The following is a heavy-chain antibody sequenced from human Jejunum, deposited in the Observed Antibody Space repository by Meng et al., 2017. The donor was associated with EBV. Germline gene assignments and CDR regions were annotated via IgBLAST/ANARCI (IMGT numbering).Heavy chain of an antibody. CDR1: AYTFAGYY. CDR3: AREGLVGDLRYFDL. CDR2: INPNSGGA. Sequence: QVQLVQSGAEVKKPGHSVKVSSKASAYTFAGYYMHWVRQAPGQGLEWMGRINPNSGGANYAQKFQGRVTMTRDTSISTAYMELSRLRSDDTAVYYCAREGLVGDLRYFDLWGRGTLVTVSS. V-gene: IGHV1-2*06. J-gene: IGHJ2*01. D-gene: IGHD3-16*01.